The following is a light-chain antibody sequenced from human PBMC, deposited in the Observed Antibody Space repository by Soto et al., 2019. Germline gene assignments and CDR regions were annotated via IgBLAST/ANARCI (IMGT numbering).Light chain of an antibody. CDR1: SSNIGAGYD. Sequence: QSVLTQPPSVSGAPGQRVTISCTWSSSNIGAGYDVHWYQQLPGTAPKLLIYGNSNRPSGVPDRFSGSKSGTSASLAITGLQAEDEADYDCQSYDSSLSAVVFGGGTKLTVL. CDR3: QSYDSSLSAVV. J-gene: IGLJ2*01. V-gene: IGLV1-40*01. CDR2: GNS.